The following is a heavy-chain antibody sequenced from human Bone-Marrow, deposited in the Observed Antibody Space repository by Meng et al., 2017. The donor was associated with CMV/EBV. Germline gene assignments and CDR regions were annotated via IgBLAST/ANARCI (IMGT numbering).Heavy chain of an antibody. J-gene: IGHJ6*02. CDR2: INPNSGNT. CDR1: GYTFTGYY. V-gene: IGHV1-8*02. D-gene: IGHD2/OR15-2a*01. Sequence: ASVKVSCKASGYTFTGYYMHWVRQAPGQGLEWMGWINPNSGNTAYAQKFQGRVTMTRDTPTSIAYMELSSLRSGDTAVYYCARGQVQCSTINCHDYRFSGMDVWGQGTTVTVSS. CDR3: ARGQVQCSTINCHDYRFSGMDV.